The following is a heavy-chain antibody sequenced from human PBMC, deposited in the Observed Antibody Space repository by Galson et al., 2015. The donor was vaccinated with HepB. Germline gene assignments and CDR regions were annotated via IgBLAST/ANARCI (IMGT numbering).Heavy chain of an antibody. CDR1: GFSLSTSGMC. CDR2: IDWDDDK. V-gene: IGHV2-70*11. J-gene: IGHJ6*03. Sequence: PALVKPPQTLTLTYTFSGFSLSTSGMCVSWIRQPPGKALEWLARIDWDDDKYYSTSLKTRLTISKDTSKNQVVLTMTNMDPVDTATYYCARILRKFWSGNYYYYMDVWGKGTTVTVSS. D-gene: IGHD3-3*01. CDR3: ARILRKFWSGNYYYYMDV.